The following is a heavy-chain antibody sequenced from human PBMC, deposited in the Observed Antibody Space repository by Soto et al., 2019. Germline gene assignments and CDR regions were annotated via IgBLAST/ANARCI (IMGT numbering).Heavy chain of an antibody. D-gene: IGHD3-22*01. CDR3: AKPAYNQITMIVVVITTAHFDY. J-gene: IGHJ4*02. V-gene: IGHV3-23*01. CDR1: VVTCSIYP. Sequence: AVVTCSIYPMLVVNADKGKWLYWLSAISGSGGSTYYADSVKGRFTISRDNSKNTLYLQMNSLRAEDTAVYYCAKPAYNQITMIVVVITTAHFDYRGQGTLVIGSS. CDR2: ISGSGGST.